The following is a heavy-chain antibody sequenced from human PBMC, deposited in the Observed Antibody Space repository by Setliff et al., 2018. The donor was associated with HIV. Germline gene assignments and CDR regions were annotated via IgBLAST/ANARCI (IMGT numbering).Heavy chain of an antibody. CDR3: ARDPNRVLRYFDWLSQGPYFDY. Sequence: GGSLRLSCAASGFTFSSYAMHWVRQAPGKGLEWVAVISYDGSNKYYADSVKGRFTISRDNSKNTLYLQMNSLRAEDTAVYYCARDPNRVLRYFDWLSQGPYFDYWGQGTLVTVS. CDR1: GFTFSSYA. V-gene: IGHV3-30*04. CDR2: ISYDGSNK. J-gene: IGHJ4*02. D-gene: IGHD3-9*01.